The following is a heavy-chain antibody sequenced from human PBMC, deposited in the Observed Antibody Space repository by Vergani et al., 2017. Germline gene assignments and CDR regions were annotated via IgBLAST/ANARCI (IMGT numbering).Heavy chain of an antibody. CDR1: GYSISSGYY. V-gene: IGHV4-38-2*02. Sequence: QVQLQESGPGLVKPSETLSLTCTVSGYSISSGYYWGWIRQPPGKGLEWIGSIYHSGSTYYNPSLKGRVTISVDTSKNQFSLKLSSVTAADTAVYYCARDPGHWGGSYTYWGQGTLVTVSS. J-gene: IGHJ4*02. D-gene: IGHD1-26*01. CDR2: IYHSGST. CDR3: ARDPGHWGGSYTY.